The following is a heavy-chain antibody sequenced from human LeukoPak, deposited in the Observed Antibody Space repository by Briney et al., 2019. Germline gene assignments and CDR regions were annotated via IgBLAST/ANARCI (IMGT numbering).Heavy chain of an antibody. D-gene: IGHD1-1*01. CDR3: AKDTPAINWTPLGY. J-gene: IGHJ4*02. Sequence: QPGGSLRLSCAASGFTFSSYAMSWVRQAPGKGLEWVSAISGSGGSTYYADSVKGRVTIARENGKNTLYLQMNSLRAEDTAVYYCAKDTPAINWTPLGYWGQGTLVTVSS. CDR1: GFTFSSYA. CDR2: ISGSGGST. V-gene: IGHV3-23*01.